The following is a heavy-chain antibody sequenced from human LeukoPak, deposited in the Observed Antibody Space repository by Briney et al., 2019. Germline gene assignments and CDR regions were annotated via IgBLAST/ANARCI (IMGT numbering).Heavy chain of an antibody. D-gene: IGHD2-2*01. J-gene: IGHJ5*02. V-gene: IGHV4-30-4*08. CDR2: IYYSGST. Sequence: SETLSLTCTVSGGSISSGDYYWRWLRQPPGKGLGWLGYIYYSGSTYYNPSLKTRATISVDTSNNQFSLKLSSVTAADTAVYYCAREDCSSTSCSLSGWFDLWGQGTLVTVSS. CDR1: GGSISSGDYY. CDR3: AREDCSSTSCSLSGWFDL.